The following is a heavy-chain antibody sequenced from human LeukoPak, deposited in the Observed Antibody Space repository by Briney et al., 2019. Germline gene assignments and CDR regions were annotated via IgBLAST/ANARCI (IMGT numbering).Heavy chain of an antibody. D-gene: IGHD3-22*01. J-gene: IGHJ4*02. Sequence: SETLSLTCTVSGGSISSSSYFWGWIRQPPGKGLEWIGSIYYSGSIYYNPSLKSRVTISVDTSKNQFSLKLSSVTAADTAVYYCARAQYYYDRIDYWGQGTLVTVSS. CDR2: IYYSGSI. CDR3: ARAQYYYDRIDY. CDR1: GGSISSSSYF. V-gene: IGHV4-39*07.